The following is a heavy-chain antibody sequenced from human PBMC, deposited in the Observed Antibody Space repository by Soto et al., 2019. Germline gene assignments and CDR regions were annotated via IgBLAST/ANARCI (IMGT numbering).Heavy chain of an antibody. CDR3: ARDLAKGGGSAGFDY. V-gene: IGHV1-2*02. CDR1: GYTFSDHY. D-gene: IGHD1-26*01. J-gene: IGHJ4*02. Sequence: ASVKVSCKTSGYTFSDHYTHWVRQAPGQGLEWMGWINPKSGGTMYPQKFQGRVTMTWDTSISTAYMALTRLRSDDTAVYYCARDLAKGGGSAGFDYWGQGTLVTVSS. CDR2: INPKSGGT.